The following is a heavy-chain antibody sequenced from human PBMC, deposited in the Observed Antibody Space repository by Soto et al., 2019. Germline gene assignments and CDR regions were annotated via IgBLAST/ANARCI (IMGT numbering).Heavy chain of an antibody. CDR2: IVPIFGPA. CDR3: ARERGGHIDY. D-gene: IGHD2-15*01. V-gene: IGHV1-69*12. CDR1: GGTFSSYG. J-gene: IGHJ4*02. Sequence: QVQLVQSGAEVKKPGSSVKVSCKASGGTFSSYGISWVRQAPGQGLEWMGGIVPIFGPANHAQKFRGRVTITADQSTSPAYVDLSSLKSEDTAMYYCARERGGHIDYWGQGTLVIVSS.